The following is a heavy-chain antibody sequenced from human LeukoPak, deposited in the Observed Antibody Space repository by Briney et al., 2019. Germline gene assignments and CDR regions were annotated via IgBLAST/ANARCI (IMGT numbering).Heavy chain of an antibody. Sequence: GGSLRLSFAASGFTLSSEAMSWVRRAPGKGLKGVSAIGGSGGSTYYADSVQGRFTIPRDNSKNTLYLQMNSLRAEDTAVYYCAKVAIFGVVTHPYYFDYWGQGTLVTVSS. CDR2: IGGSGGST. D-gene: IGHD3-3*01. CDR3: AKVAIFGVVTHPYYFDY. V-gene: IGHV3-23*01. CDR1: GFTLSSEA. J-gene: IGHJ4*02.